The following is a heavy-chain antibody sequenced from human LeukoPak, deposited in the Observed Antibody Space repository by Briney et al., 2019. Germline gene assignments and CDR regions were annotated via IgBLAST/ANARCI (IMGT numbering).Heavy chain of an antibody. D-gene: IGHD5-18*01. CDR1: GFTFSSYA. Sequence: GGSLRLSCAASGFTFSSYAMSWVRQAPGXXLEWVSVIYSGGSTYYADSVKGRFTISRHNSKNTLYLQMNSLRAEDTAVYYCARDVSRGYSYGEFDYWGQGTLVTVSS. V-gene: IGHV3-66*01. J-gene: IGHJ4*02. CDR3: ARDVSRGYSYGEFDY. CDR2: IYSGGST.